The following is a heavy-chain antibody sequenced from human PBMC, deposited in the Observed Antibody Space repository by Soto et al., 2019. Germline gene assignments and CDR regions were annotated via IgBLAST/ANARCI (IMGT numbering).Heavy chain of an antibody. Sequence: EVQLVESGGGLVKPGGSLRLSCAASGFTFSSYSMNWVRQAPGKGLEWVSSISSSSSYIYYADSVKGRFTISRDNAKNSLYLQMNSLRAXXXXVXXXXRXTSYDSSGYYCYWGQGTLVTVSS. CDR3: XRXTSYDSSGYYCY. CDR2: ISSSSSYI. CDR1: GFTFSSYS. J-gene: IGHJ4*02. D-gene: IGHD3-22*01. V-gene: IGHV3-21*01.